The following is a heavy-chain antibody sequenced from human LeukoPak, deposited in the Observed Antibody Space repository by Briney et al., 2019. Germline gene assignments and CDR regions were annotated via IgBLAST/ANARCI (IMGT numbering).Heavy chain of an antibody. CDR3: AKPGYYDILTGRDY. Sequence: PGGSLRLSCAASGFTFSSYAMSWVRQAPGKGLEWVSAISGSGGSTYYADSVKGRFTISRDNSKNTLYLQMNSLRAEDTAVYYCAKPGYYDILTGRDYWGQGTLVTVSS. J-gene: IGHJ4*02. CDR1: GFTFSSYA. CDR2: ISGSGGST. D-gene: IGHD3-9*01. V-gene: IGHV3-23*01.